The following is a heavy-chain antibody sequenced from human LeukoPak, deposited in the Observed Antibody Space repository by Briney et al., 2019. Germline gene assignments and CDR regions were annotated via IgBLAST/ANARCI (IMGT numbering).Heavy chain of an antibody. J-gene: IGHJ3*02. D-gene: IGHD2-15*01. CDR3: AEDKGVVAFDI. V-gene: IGHV3-30*02. CDR1: GLTFSNHG. CDR2: IRNDGSDK. Sequence: GGSLRLSCATAGLTFSNHGMHWVRQAPGKGLEWVTFIRNDGSDKYYADSVKGRFTISRDNSKNTLYLQMNTLRAEDTAVYYCAEDKGVVAFDIWGQGTMVTVSS.